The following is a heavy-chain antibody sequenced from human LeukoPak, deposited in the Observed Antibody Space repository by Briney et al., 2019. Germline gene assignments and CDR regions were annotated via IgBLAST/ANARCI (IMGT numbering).Heavy chain of an antibody. D-gene: IGHD3-16*01. CDR1: GFTFPKAW. CDR2: IKGEVDGGTT. CDR3: TADVLIVGVNNDFDY. V-gene: IGHV3-15*01. Sequence: GGSLRLSCTASGFTFPKAWMSWVRQAPGKGLDWVGRIKGEVDGGTTDYAVPVKGRFTISRDDSKNRLYLEMNSLKTEDTAVYYCTADVLIVGVNNDFDYWGQGTVVTISS. J-gene: IGHJ4*02.